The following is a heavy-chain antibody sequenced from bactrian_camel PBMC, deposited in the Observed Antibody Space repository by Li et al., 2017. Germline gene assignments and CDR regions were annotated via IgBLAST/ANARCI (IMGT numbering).Heavy chain of an antibody. Sequence: HVQLVESGGGSVQAGESLRLSCVASAATGGPFYMAYFRQAPGKEREGVARIATGSGNTYYADSVKGRFTISQDNAKNTLYLQLNSLKTVDTAMYYCVKGWNEMEWGQGTQVTVS. D-gene: IGHD1*01. CDR3: VKGWNEME. CDR2: IATGSGNT. V-gene: IGHV3S1*01. J-gene: IGHJ4*01. CDR1: AATGGPFY.